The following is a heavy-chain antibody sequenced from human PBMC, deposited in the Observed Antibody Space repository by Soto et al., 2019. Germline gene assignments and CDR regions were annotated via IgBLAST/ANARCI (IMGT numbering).Heavy chain of an antibody. J-gene: IGHJ4*02. CDR2: FHYSGST. Sequence: AETLSLTCTVSGGSISSRDSCWGCIRQPPGKGLEWIGSFHYSGSTYYNPSLKSRVTISVDTSKNQLSLRVTSVTAADTAVYYCARGFGRSHFDYWGQGTLVTVSS. V-gene: IGHV4-39*01. D-gene: IGHD3-16*01. CDR3: ARGFGRSHFDY. CDR1: GGSISSRDSC.